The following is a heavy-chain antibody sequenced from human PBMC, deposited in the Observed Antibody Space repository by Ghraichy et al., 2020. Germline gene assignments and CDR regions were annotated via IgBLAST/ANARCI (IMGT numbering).Heavy chain of an antibody. CDR2: ISAYNGNT. J-gene: IGHJ4*02. CDR1: GYTFTSYG. V-gene: IGHV1-18*01. Sequence: ASAKVSCKASGYTFTSYGISWVRQAPGQGLEWMGWISAYNGNTNYAQKLQGRVTMTTDTSTSTAYMELRSLRSDDTAVYYCARSGRYCSSTSCNDWGQGTLVTVSS. D-gene: IGHD2-2*01. CDR3: ARSGRYCSSTSCND.